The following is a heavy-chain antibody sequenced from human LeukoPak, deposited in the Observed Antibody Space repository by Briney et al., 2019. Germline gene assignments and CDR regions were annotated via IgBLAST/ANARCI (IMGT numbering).Heavy chain of an antibody. CDR3: ARAISQGFDY. Sequence: DPSETLSLTCAVYGGSFSGYYWSWIRQPPGKGLEWIGEINHSGSTNYNPSLKSRVTISVDTSKNQFSLKLSSVTAADTAVYYCARAISQGFDYWGQGTLVTVSS. CDR2: INHSGST. CDR1: GGSFSGYY. V-gene: IGHV4-34*01. J-gene: IGHJ4*02. D-gene: IGHD2/OR15-2a*01.